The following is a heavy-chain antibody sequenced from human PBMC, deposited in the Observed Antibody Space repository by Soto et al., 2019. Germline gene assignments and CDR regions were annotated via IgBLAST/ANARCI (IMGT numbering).Heavy chain of an antibody. CDR2: IIPIFGTA. CDR1: GGTFRNYA. V-gene: IGHV1-69*01. CDR3: ARDRPARVTSIGGYYYYGMDV. Sequence: QGQLVQSGAEVKKPGSSVKVSCKASGGTFRNYAITWVRQAPGQGLEWMGRIIPIFGTANYAQQFQGRVTITADESATTAYLEVSSLRSEDTAVYYCARDRPARVTSIGGYYYYGMDVWGQGTTVTVSS. J-gene: IGHJ6*02. D-gene: IGHD3-16*01.